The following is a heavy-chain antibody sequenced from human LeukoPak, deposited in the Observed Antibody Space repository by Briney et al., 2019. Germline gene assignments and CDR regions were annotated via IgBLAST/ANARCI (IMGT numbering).Heavy chain of an antibody. J-gene: IGHJ6*02. V-gene: IGHV1-2*02. CDR1: GYTFTGYY. Sequence: GASVTVSCKASGYTFTGYYMHWVRQAPGQGLEWMGWINPNSGGTNYAQKFQGRVTMTRDTSISTAYMELSRLRSDDTAVYYCARDRYDFWSGYPPRYYYYGMDVWGQGTTVTVSS. D-gene: IGHD3-3*01. CDR3: ARDRYDFWSGYPPRYYYYGMDV. CDR2: INPNSGGT.